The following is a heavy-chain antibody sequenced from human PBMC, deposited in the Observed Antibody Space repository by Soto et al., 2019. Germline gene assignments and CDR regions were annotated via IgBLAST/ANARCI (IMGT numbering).Heavy chain of an antibody. CDR2: ISSDGSDK. CDR1: GFTFSNFG. CDR3: AKGSEVARQELDY. D-gene: IGHD2-15*01. Sequence: QVQLLESGGGVVQPGRSLRLSCAASGFTFSNFGMHWVRQAPGKGLEWVAVISSDGSDKYYSDSVKGRFTISRDNSKNTLLLQMNSLRVEDTAVYYCAKGSEVARQELDYWGQGTLVTVSS. V-gene: IGHV3-30*18. J-gene: IGHJ4*02.